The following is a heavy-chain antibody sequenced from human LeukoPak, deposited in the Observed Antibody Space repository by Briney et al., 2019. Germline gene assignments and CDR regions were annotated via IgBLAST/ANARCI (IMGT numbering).Heavy chain of an antibody. CDR1: GFTFSDYG. Sequence: GGSLRLSCAASGFTFSDYGMHWVRQAPGKGLEWVAFIRYDGSEKFYADSVKGRFTFSRDNSRNTLYLQMNRLRPDDTAVYYCAKGLDYHLEYWGQGTPVTVSS. CDR2: IRYDGSEK. J-gene: IGHJ4*02. CDR3: AKGLDYHLEY. V-gene: IGHV3-30*02. D-gene: IGHD3-16*01.